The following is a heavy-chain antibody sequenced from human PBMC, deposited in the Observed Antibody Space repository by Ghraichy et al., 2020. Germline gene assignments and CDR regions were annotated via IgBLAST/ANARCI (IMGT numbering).Heavy chain of an antibody. Sequence: SETLSLTCTVSGGSITSYYWNWIRQPPGKGLEWIGYIHHSGNTKSNPYLKSRVTMSVYTSKSRFSLKVNSVTDADTAIYYCAKWESTLRAFDFWGQGAMVTVSS. CDR2: IHHSGNT. J-gene: IGHJ3*01. CDR1: GGSITSYY. V-gene: IGHV4-59*01. D-gene: IGHD1-26*01. CDR3: AKWESTLRAFDF.